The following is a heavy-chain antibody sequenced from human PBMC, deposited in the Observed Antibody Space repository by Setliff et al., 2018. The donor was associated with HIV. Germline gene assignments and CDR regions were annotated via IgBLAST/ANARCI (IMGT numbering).Heavy chain of an antibody. CDR1: GGSFSGYY. CDR3: ARVVVSGYDDAFDI. D-gene: IGHD1-1*01. V-gene: IGHV4-34*01. CDR2: INHSGST. J-gene: IGHJ3*02. Sequence: SETLSLTCAVYGGSFSGYYWSWIRQPPGKGLEWIGEINHSGSTNYNPSLKSRVTISVDTSKNQFSLKLSSVTAAGTAVYYCARVVVSGYDDAFDIWGQGTMVTVSS.